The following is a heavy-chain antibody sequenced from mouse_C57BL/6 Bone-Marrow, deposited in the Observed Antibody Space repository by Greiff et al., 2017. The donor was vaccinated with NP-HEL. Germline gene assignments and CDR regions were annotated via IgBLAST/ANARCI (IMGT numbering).Heavy chain of an antibody. J-gene: IGHJ4*01. D-gene: IGHD1-1*01. CDR3: ARERLLLRSRLAMDY. V-gene: IGHV1-81*01. CDR1: GYTFPSSG. Sequence: VQLPQSGAELARPGASVKLSCKASGYTFPSSGISWVKQRTGQGLEWIGEIYPRSGNTYYNEKFKGQATLTADKSSSTAYMELRSLTSEDSAVYFCARERLLLRSRLAMDYWGQGTSVTVSS. CDR2: IYPRSGNT.